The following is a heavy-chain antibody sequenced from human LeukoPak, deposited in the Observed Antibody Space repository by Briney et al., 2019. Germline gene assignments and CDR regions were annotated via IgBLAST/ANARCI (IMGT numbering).Heavy chain of an antibody. J-gene: IGHJ5*02. Sequence: ASVTVSCKASGYTFTSYDINWVRQAPGQGLEWMGWMNPNSGNTGYAQKFQGRVTMTRNTSISTAYMELSSLRSEDTAVYYCARVPLTRRFDPWGQGTLVTVSS. CDR3: ARVPLTRRFDP. CDR2: MNPNSGNT. CDR1: GYTFTSYD. D-gene: IGHD4/OR15-4a*01. V-gene: IGHV1-8*01.